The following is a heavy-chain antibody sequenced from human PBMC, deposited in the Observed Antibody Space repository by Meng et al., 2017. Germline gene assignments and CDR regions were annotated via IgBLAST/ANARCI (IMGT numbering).Heavy chain of an antibody. D-gene: IGHD1-14*01. CDR2: INHSGST. J-gene: IGHJ4*02. Sequence: SETLSLTCAVYGGSFSGYYWSWIRQPPGKGLEWIGKINHSGSTNYNPSLKSRVTISVDTSKNQFSLKLSSVTAADTAVYYCARGGLLSSRRYNDYWGQGTLVTVSS. CDR1: GGSFSGYY. CDR3: ARGGLLSSRRYNDY. V-gene: IGHV4-34*01.